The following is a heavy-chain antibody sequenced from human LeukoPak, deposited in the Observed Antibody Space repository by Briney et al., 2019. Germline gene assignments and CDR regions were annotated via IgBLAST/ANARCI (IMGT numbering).Heavy chain of an antibody. V-gene: IGHV3-23*01. CDR1: GFTFSDYY. Sequence: GGSLRLSCAASGFTFSDYYMSWIRQAPGKGLEWVSAISGSGGSTYYADSVKGRFTISRDNSKNTLYLQMNSLRAEDTAVYYCAKDGGEYYDILTGYYPRLYYMDVWGKGTTVTISS. CDR2: ISGSGGST. CDR3: AKDGGEYYDILTGYYPRLYYMDV. J-gene: IGHJ6*03. D-gene: IGHD3-9*01.